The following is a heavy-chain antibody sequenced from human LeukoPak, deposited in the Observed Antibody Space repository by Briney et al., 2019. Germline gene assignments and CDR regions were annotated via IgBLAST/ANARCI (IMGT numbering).Heavy chain of an antibody. J-gene: IGHJ4*02. D-gene: IGHD6-19*01. CDR2: ISSSGSTI. Sequence: GGSLRLSCAASGFTFSTYSMNWVRQAPGKGLEWVSYISSSGSTIYYADSVKGRFTISRDNAKNSLYLQMNSLRAEDTAVYYCARDIESSGWYGIFDYWGQGTLVTVSS. CDR3: ARDIESSGWYGIFDY. CDR1: GFTFSTYS. V-gene: IGHV3-48*04.